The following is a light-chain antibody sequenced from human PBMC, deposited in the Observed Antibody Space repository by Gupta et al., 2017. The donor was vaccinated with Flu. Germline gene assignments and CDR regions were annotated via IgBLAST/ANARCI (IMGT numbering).Light chain of an antibody. Sequence: VTISCAGSSANIGNNYVAWYQQPPGTAPKLLIYENNKRPPGIPDRFSGSKSGTSATLGITGLQTGDEADYHCGAWDSRSNAYVFGGGTKLTVL. J-gene: IGLJ3*02. V-gene: IGLV1-51*02. CDR2: ENN. CDR3: GAWDSRSNAYV. CDR1: SANIGNNY.